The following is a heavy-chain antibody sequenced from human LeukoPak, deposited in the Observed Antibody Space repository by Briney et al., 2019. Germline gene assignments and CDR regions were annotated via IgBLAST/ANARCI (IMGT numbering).Heavy chain of an antibody. V-gene: IGHV3-9*01. D-gene: IGHD5-18*01. CDR2: ISWNSGSI. J-gene: IGHJ4*02. CDR1: GYTFDDYA. Sequence: GGSLRLSCEASGYTFDDYAMHWVRQAPGKGLEWVSAISWNSGSIGYADSVKGRFTISRDNGKNSLYLQMNSLRTEDTALYYCVKGHTYGLGESYLDFWGQGTLVSVSS. CDR3: VKGHTYGLGESYLDF.